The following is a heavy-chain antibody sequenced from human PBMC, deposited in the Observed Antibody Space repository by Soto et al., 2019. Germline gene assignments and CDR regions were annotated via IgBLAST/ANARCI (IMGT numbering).Heavy chain of an antibody. Sequence: QVQLQESGPGLVKPSQTLSLTCTVSGGSISSGNYYWSWIRQPPGKGLDCIGYIYYSGSTYYNPSLKGRVNIAIYTSKYPCSLKLSSVTAADTAVYYCARVRDYGMSGYAGPCFGYWGQGTLVTVSS. CDR1: GGSISSGNYY. V-gene: IGHV4-30-4*01. D-gene: IGHD3-3*01. CDR3: ARVRDYGMSGYAGPCFGY. CDR2: IYYSGST. J-gene: IGHJ4*02.